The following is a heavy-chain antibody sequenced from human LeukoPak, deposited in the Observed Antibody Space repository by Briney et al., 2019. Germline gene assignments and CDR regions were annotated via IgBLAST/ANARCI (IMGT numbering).Heavy chain of an antibody. CDR2: INHSGST. CDR1: GGSFSGYY. Sequence: PSETLSLTCAVYGGSFSGYYWSWIRQPPGKGLEWIGEINHSGSTNYNPSLKSRVTISVDTSKNQFSLKLSSVTAADTAVYYCARAINWNYIDYWGQGTLVTVSS. J-gene: IGHJ4*02. D-gene: IGHD1-20*01. V-gene: IGHV4-34*01. CDR3: ARAINWNYIDY.